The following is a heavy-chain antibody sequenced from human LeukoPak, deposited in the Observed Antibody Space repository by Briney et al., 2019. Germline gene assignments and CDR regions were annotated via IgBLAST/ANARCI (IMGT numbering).Heavy chain of an antibody. Sequence: GASVKVSCKASGYTFTGYYMHWVRQAPGQGLEWMGRINPNSGGTNYAQKFQGRVTMTRDTSISTAYMELSRLRSDDTAVYYCAGDGGSYYPPIDYWGQGTLVTVSS. CDR2: INPNSGGT. V-gene: IGHV1-2*06. D-gene: IGHD1-26*01. CDR1: GYTFTGYY. J-gene: IGHJ4*02. CDR3: AGDGGSYYPPIDY.